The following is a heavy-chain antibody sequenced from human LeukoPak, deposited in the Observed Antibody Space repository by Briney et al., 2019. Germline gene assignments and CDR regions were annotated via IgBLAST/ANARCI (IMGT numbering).Heavy chain of an antibody. CDR3: SRGGARAGHAFDI. D-gene: IGHD5-24*01. CDR2: TNSDGSGT. Sequence: GGSLRLSCAASGFTFSSYWMHWVRQAPGKGLVWVSRTNSDGSGTFYADSVKGRFTISRESAKNSLYLQMNSLTAGDTAVYYCSRGGARAGHAFDIWGQGTMVTVSS. CDR1: GFTFSSYW. J-gene: IGHJ3*02. V-gene: IGHV3-74*01.